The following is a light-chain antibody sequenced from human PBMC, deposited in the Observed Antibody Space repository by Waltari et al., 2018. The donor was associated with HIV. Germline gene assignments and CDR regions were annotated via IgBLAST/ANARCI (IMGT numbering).Light chain of an antibody. CDR3: QQRSNWPLT. J-gene: IGKJ4*01. V-gene: IGKV3-11*01. Sequence: EIVLTQSPATLSLSPGERATLSCRASQSVSSYLAWYQQKPGQAPRLLIYDASNRATGSPARFSGSGSGTDFTLTISSLEPEDFAVYYCQQRSNWPLTFGAGTKVQIK. CDR1: QSVSSY. CDR2: DAS.